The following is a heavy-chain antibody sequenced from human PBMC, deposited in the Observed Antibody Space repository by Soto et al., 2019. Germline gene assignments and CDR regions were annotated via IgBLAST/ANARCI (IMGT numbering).Heavy chain of an antibody. CDR2: IWYDGSNK. D-gene: IGHD6-13*01. J-gene: IGHJ4*02. CDR1: GFTFSSYG. Sequence: QPGGSLRLSCAASGFTFSSYGMHWVRQAPGKGLEWVAVIWYDGSNKYYADSVKGRFTISRDNSKNTLYLQMNSLRAEDTAVYYCARDDIAAAGISYWGQGTLVTVSS. CDR3: ARDDIAAAGISY. V-gene: IGHV3-33*01.